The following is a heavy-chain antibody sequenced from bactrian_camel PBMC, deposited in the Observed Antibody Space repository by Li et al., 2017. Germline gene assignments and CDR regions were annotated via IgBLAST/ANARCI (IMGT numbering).Heavy chain of an antibody. CDR2: SWLSGGPT. J-gene: IGHJ4*01. CDR1: TSRKC. CDR3: VSQDNTDFAWY. Sequence: HVQLVESGGGSVQAGGSLRLSCEYTTSRKCMGWFRQAPGKEREGIVSSWLSGGPTTYSDSVKGRFTISRDNAKTTVYLQMNSLKPEDTAVYYCVSQDNTDFAWYWGQGTQVTVS. D-gene: IGHD4*01. V-gene: IGHV3-3*01.